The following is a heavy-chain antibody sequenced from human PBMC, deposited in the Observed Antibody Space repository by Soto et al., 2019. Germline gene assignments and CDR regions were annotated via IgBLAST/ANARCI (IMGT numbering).Heavy chain of an antibody. V-gene: IGHV1-18*04. J-gene: IGHJ5*02. CDR2: ISTYNGKT. D-gene: IGHD1-26*01. CDR3: ARGALPNSSPSCFAP. Sequence: QVQLVQSGAEVKKPGASVKVSCKASGYTFYSYGITWVRQAPGQGLEWMGWISTYNGKTNYAQKVQGRVTMTTDTSTSTAYMELRSLTSHDTAVYYCARGALPNSSPSCFAPWGQGTLLTVSS. CDR1: GYTFYSYG.